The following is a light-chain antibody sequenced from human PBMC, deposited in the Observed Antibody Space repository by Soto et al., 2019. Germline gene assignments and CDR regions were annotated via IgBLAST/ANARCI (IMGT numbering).Light chain of an antibody. CDR3: GTWDSSLSGFWL. CDR2: DND. J-gene: IGLJ3*02. Sequence: QSVLTQPTSVSAAPGQTVTISCSGATSNIGSNYVSWYQHLPGTVPKLLIYDNDNRVSGIPDRFSGSRTGTSATLVITGLQPGDEADYYCGTWDSSLSGFWLFGGGTKLAVL. V-gene: IGLV1-51*01. CDR1: TSNIGSNY.